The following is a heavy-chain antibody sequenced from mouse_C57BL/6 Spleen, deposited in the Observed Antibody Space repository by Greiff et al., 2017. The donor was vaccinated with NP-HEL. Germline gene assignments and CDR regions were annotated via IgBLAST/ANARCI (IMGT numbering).Heavy chain of an antibody. CDR2: ISYDGSN. CDR1: GYSITSGYY. Sequence: EVKLMESGPGLVKPSQSLSLTCSVTGYSITSGYYWNWIRQFPGNKLEWMGYISYDGSNNYNPSLKNRISITRDTSKNQFFLKLNSVTTEDTATYYCARDPYYYGSDYYAMDYWGQGTSVTVSS. CDR3: ARDPYYYGSDYYAMDY. D-gene: IGHD1-1*01. V-gene: IGHV3-6*01. J-gene: IGHJ4*01.